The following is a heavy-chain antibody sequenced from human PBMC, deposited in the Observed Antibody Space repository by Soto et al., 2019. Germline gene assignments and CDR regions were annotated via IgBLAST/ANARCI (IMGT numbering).Heavy chain of an antibody. CDR3: ARARYRTGNDY. CDR2: TRNKANSYTT. CDR1: GFTFSDHY. J-gene: IGHJ4*02. D-gene: IGHD1-26*01. V-gene: IGHV3-72*01. Sequence: GGSLRLSCAASGFTFSDHYMDWVRQAPGKGLEWVGRTRNKANSYTTEYAASVKGRFTISRDDSKNSLYLQMNSLKTEDTAVYYCARARYRTGNDYWGQGTMVTVYS.